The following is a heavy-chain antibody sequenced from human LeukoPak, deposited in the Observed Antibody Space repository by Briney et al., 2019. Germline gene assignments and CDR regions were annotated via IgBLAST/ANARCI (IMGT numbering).Heavy chain of an antibody. V-gene: IGHV3-21*01. CDR2: VSSGSRYI. CDR3: ARLMWDGSGTYYSYAMDV. J-gene: IGHJ6*02. CDR1: GFTFSTYS. Sequence: GGSLRLSCAASGFTFSTYSINWVRQAPGKGLEWVSSVSSGSRYIYYADSVKGRLTTSRDNAKNSLYLQMNSLRAEDTAVYYCARLMWDGSGTYYSYAMDVWGQGTTATVSS. D-gene: IGHD3-10*01.